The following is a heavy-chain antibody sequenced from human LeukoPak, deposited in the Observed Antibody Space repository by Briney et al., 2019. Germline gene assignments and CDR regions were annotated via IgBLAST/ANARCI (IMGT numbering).Heavy chain of an antibody. J-gene: IGHJ3*02. CDR1: GFTFSDHY. CDR3: ARFHYQSSDYFDQDAFDI. V-gene: IGHV3-72*01. D-gene: IGHD3-22*01. CDR2: TRNKVNSNTA. Sequence: PGGSLRLSCAASGFTFSDHYMDWVRQAPGKGLEWVGRTRNKVNSNTAEYAASVKGRFTISRDDSKNLLYLQMNSLKTEDTAVYHCARFHYQSSDYFDQDAFDIWGQGTMVTVSS.